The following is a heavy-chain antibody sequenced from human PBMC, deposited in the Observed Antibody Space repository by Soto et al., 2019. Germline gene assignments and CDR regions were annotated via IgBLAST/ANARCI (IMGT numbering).Heavy chain of an antibody. CDR1: GGSITSHY. CDR2: IHPSGSA. Sequence: QVQLQESGPGLVKPSETLSLTCSVSGGSITSHYCSWFRQPPGKGLEWIGYIHPSGSASYCNPSRKSRVAMSVDTSRNQFSLKVNSVTAADTALYCCARQGFGQLHGLVDVWGPGTTVTVSS. V-gene: IGHV4-59*08. J-gene: IGHJ6*02. D-gene: IGHD3-10*01. CDR3: ARQGFGQLHGLVDV.